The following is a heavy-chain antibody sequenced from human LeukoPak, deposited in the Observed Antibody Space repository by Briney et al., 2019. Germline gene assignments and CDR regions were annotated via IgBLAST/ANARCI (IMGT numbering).Heavy chain of an antibody. Sequence: ASVKVSCKASGYTFTSYGISWVRQAPGQGLEWMGWISAYNGNTNYAQKLQGRVTMTTDTSTSTAYMELRSLRSDDTAAYYCARVTAAAGNFDYWGQGTLVTVSS. D-gene: IGHD6-13*01. CDR3: ARVTAAAGNFDY. V-gene: IGHV1-18*01. CDR1: GYTFTSYG. CDR2: ISAYNGNT. J-gene: IGHJ4*02.